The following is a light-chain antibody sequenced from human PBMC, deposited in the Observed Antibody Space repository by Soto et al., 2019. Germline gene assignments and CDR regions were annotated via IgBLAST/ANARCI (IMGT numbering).Light chain of an antibody. J-gene: IGKJ2*01. CDR1: QSVSSSY. V-gene: IGKV3-20*01. Sequence: EIVLTQSPGTLSLSPEERATLSCRASQSVSSSYLAWYQQKPGQAPRLLIYGASSRATGIPDRFSGSGSGTDLTLTISRLEPEDFAVYYCQQYGSSPQTFGQGTKLEIK. CDR2: GAS. CDR3: QQYGSSPQT.